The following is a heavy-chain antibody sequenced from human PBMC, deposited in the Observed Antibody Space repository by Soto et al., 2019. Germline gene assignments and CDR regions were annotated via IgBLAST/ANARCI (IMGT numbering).Heavy chain of an antibody. Sequence: QVQLVQSGAEVKKPGSSVKVSCKASGGTFSSYAISWVRQAPGQGLEWMGGIIPIFGTANYAHKFQGRVTITADKSTSTAYMELSSLRSEDTAVYYCASREYYDFWSGYYTPDYWGQGTLVTVSS. D-gene: IGHD3-3*01. CDR3: ASREYYDFWSGYYTPDY. CDR2: IIPIFGTA. CDR1: GGTFSSYA. J-gene: IGHJ4*02. V-gene: IGHV1-69*06.